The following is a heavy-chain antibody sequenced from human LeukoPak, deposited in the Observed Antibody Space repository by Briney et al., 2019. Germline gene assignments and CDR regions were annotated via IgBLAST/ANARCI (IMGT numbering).Heavy chain of an antibody. CDR1: GGSFSGYY. V-gene: IGHV4-59*01. CDR3: ARQARAGTTLDY. Sequence: SETMSLTCAVYGGSFSGYYWSWIRQPPGKGLEWIGYIYYSGSTNYNPSLKSRVTISVDTSKNQFSLKLSSVTAADTAVYYCARQARAGTTLDYWGQGTLVTVSS. D-gene: IGHD6-19*01. J-gene: IGHJ4*02. CDR2: IYYSGST.